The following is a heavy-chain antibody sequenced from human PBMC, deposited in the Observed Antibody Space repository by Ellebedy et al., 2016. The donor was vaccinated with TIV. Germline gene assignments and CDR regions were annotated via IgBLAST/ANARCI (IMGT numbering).Heavy chain of an antibody. CDR3: ARVDLGLAFHY. CDR2: IYSAGNT. D-gene: IGHD1-26*01. J-gene: IGHJ4*02. Sequence: GGSLRLSCVVSGFSISSNYMSWVRQAPGKGLEWVSIIYSAGNTYYADSARGRFTISRDTSKNTLYLQMNSLRGGDTAVYYCARVDLGLAFHYWGRGALVTVS. V-gene: IGHV3-53*01. CDR1: GFSISSNY.